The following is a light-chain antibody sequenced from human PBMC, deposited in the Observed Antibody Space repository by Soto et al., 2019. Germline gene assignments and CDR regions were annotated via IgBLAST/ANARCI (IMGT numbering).Light chain of an antibody. V-gene: IGLV2-14*01. CDR3: SSYTKSNTLV. CDR1: SSDVGGYNY. J-gene: IGLJ1*01. Sequence: QSALTQPASVAGSPGQSITISCTGTSSDVGGYNYVSWYQQYPGKAPKLMIYDVSNRPSGVSNRFSGSKSGNTASLTISGLQAEDEADYYCSSYTKSNTLVFGSGTKLTVL. CDR2: DVS.